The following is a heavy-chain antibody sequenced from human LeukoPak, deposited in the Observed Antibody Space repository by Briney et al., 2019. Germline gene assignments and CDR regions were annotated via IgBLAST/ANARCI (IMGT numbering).Heavy chain of an antibody. CDR1: GFTFSDHW. CDR2: IKQDGSQK. D-gene: IGHD3-10*01. J-gene: IGHJ4*02. CDR3: XXDKGYGSDY. V-gene: IGHV3-7*01. Sequence: GGSLRLSCEASGFTFSDHWMNWVRQAPGMGLEWVACIKQDGSQKYYVDSVKGRFTISRDNAKNSLYLQMSSLRAEDTAMYYCXXDKGYGSDYWGPGVQVTVSS.